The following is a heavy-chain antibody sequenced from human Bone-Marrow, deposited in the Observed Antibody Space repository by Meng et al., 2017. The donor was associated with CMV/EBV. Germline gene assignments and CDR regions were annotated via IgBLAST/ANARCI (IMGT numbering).Heavy chain of an antibody. D-gene: IGHD2-2*01. J-gene: IGHJ4*02. CDR3: RCCSSTSLSRGGDYFNY. Sequence: AETLSLTCTVSGYSISSGYYWGWIRQPPGKGLEWIGSIYHSGSTYYNTSLKSRVTISVDTSKNQFSLKLSSVTAADTAVYYLRCCSSTSLSRGGDYFNYWGQGPLSPSPQ. V-gene: IGHV4-38-2*02. CDR1: GYSISSGYY. CDR2: IYHSGST.